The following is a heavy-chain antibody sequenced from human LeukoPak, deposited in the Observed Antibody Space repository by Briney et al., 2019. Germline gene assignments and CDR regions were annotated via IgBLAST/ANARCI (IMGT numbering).Heavy chain of an antibody. CDR1: GFTVSSNY. Sequence: GGSLRLSCAASGFTVSSNYMSWVRQAPGKGLEWVSAIYSGGSTYYADSVKGRFTISRDNSKNTLYLQMDSLRAEDTAVYYCARARYDSSGYDAFDIWGQGTMVTVSS. CDR3: ARARYDSSGYDAFDI. CDR2: IYSGGST. D-gene: IGHD3-22*01. J-gene: IGHJ3*02. V-gene: IGHV3-66*01.